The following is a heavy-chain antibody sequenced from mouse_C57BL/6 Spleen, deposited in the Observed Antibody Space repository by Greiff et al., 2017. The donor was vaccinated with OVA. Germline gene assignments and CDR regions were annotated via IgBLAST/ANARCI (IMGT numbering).Heavy chain of an antibody. CDR2: IYPGGGYT. CDR1: GYTFTNYW. CDR3: ARDYYGSSGYVDV. Sequence: QVQLQQSGAELVRPGTSVKMSCKASGYTFTNYWIGWAKQRPGHGLEWIGDIYPGGGYTNYNEKFKGKATLTADKSSSTAYMQFSSLTSEDSAIYYCARDYYGSSGYVDVWGTGTTVTVSS. J-gene: IGHJ1*03. D-gene: IGHD1-1*01. V-gene: IGHV1-63*01.